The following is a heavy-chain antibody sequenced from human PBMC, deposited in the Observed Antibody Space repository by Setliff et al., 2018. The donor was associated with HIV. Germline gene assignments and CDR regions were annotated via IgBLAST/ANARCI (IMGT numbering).Heavy chain of an antibody. D-gene: IGHD5-18*01. CDR3: GRLSETAMASFDS. J-gene: IGHJ4*02. V-gene: IGHV4-34*01. CDR2: INHSGGT. Sequence: SETLSLTCAVYGGSFSDYYWSWIRQSPGKGLEWIGEINHSGGTNYNPSLKSRVTISVDTSKNQFSLKLSSVTAADTAVFYCGRLSETAMASFDSWGQGTLVTVSS. CDR1: GGSFSDYY.